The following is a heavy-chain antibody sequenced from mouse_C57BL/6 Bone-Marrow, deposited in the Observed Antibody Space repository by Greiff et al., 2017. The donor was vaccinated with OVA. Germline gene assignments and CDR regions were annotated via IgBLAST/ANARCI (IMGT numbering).Heavy chain of an antibody. CDR2: IDPENGDT. CDR1: GFNIKDDY. D-gene: IGHD2-12*01. CDR3: TAYYKGWFAY. J-gene: IGHJ3*01. Sequence: VQLKESGAELVRPGASVKLSCTASGFNIKDDYMHWVKQRPEQGLEWIGWIDPENGDTEYASKFQGKATITADTSSNTAYLQLSSLTSGDTAVYYCTAYYKGWFAYWGQGTLVTVSA. V-gene: IGHV14-4*01.